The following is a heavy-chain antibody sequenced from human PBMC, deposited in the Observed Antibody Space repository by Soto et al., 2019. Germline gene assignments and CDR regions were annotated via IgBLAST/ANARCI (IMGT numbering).Heavy chain of an antibody. CDR1: CGSISSGGYY. J-gene: IGHJ4*02. CDR2: IYYSGST. D-gene: IGHD4-17*01. Sequence: PSETLSLTCTVSCGSISSGGYYWSLIRQHPGKGLEWIGYIYYSGSTYYNPSLKSRVTISVDTSKNQFSPKLSSVTAADTAVYYCARVTDYGDSLLFDYWGQGTLVTVSS. V-gene: IGHV4-31*03. CDR3: ARVTDYGDSLLFDY.